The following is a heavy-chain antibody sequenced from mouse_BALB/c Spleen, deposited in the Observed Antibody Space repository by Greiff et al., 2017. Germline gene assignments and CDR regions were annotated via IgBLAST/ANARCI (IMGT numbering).Heavy chain of an antibody. D-gene: IGHD2-1*01. J-gene: IGHJ1*01. Sequence: EVQRVESGPGLVKPSQSLSLTCTVTGYSITSDYAWNWIRQFPGNKLEWMGYISYSGSTSYNPSLKSRISITRDTSKNQFFLQLNSVTTEDTATYYCARDYYGPWYFDVWGAGTTVTVSS. V-gene: IGHV3-2*02. CDR3: ARDYYGPWYFDV. CDR2: ISYSGST. CDR1: GYSITSDYA.